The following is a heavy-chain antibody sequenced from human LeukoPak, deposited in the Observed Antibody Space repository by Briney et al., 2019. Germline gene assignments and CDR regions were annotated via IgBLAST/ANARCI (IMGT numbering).Heavy chain of an antibody. D-gene: IGHD4-17*01. J-gene: IGHJ4*02. CDR3: AKGLGNDYGNY. Sequence: PGGSLRLSCAASGFTFSSYDMYWVRQAPGKGLEWVAFIRYDGSNKYYADSVKGRFTISRDNSKNTLYLQTNSLRAEDTAVYYCAKGLGNDYGNYWGQGTLVTVFS. V-gene: IGHV3-30*02. CDR1: GFTFSSYD. CDR2: IRYDGSNK.